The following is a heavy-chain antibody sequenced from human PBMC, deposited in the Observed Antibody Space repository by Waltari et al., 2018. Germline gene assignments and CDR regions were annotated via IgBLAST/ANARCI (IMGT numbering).Heavy chain of an antibody. J-gene: IGHJ4*02. V-gene: IGHV3-66*01. CDR1: GFNVSTYY. Sequence: DVQLVESGGRLVQPGGSLSLSCAASGFNVSTYYINWVRQSPGKGLEWVSVIYTGGSAYHADSVKGRFTVSRDMSKNTLYLHMDSLRADDTAVYYCARDYQYANDCWGQGTLVTVSS. CDR2: IYTGGSA. CDR3: ARDYQYANDC.